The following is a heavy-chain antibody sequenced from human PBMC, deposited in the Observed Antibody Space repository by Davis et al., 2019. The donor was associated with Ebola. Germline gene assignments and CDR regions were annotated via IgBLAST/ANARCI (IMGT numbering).Heavy chain of an antibody. CDR3: ARGQQLTQDY. J-gene: IGHJ4*02. V-gene: IGHV1-8*01. CDR2: MNPNSGNT. CDR1: GYTFTSYD. D-gene: IGHD4/OR15-4a*01. Sequence: ASVTVSCKASGYTFTSYDINWVRQATGQGLEWMGWMNPNSGNTGYAQKFQGRVSMTRNTSISTAYMELSSLRAEDTAVYYSARGQQLTQDYWGQGTLVTVSS.